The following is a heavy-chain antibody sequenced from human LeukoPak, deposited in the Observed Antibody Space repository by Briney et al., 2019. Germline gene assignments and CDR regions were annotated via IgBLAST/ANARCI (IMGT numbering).Heavy chain of an antibody. V-gene: IGHV4-34*01. CDR2: INHSGST. CDR3: ARIVGAAVDY. D-gene: IGHD1-26*01. J-gene: IGHJ4*02. CDR1: GGSYSGYY. Sequence: SETLSLTCAVYGGSYSGYYWSWIRQPPGKGLEWIGEINHSGSTNYNPSLKSRVTISVDTSKNQFSLKLSSVTAADTAVYYCARIVGAAVDYWGQGTLVTVSS.